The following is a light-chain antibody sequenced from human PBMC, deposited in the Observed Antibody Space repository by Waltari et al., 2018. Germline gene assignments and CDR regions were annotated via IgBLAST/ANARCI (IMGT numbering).Light chain of an antibody. CDR2: NNN. V-gene: IGLV1-44*01. J-gene: IGLJ1*01. Sequence: QPALPQPPSVSGHPEQTVTVSCSGSSSNIGRNTVNWYQVLPGSAPRLVIHNNNPRPSDVPARFSGAKSGTSASLAISGLQSEDEADYYCGGWDDTLTGPYVFGSGTKVIVL. CDR3: GGWDDTLTGPYV. CDR1: SSNIGRNT.